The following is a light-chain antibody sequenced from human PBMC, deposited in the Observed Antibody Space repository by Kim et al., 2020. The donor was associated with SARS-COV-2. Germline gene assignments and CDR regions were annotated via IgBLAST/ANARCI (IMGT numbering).Light chain of an antibody. J-gene: IGLJ3*02. CDR3: ISHIGSSTWV. CDR2: DVS. CDR1: STDIGTSNF. V-gene: IGLV2-14*04. Sequence: GQSITLSCTGASTDIGTSNFVSWSQQHPGEAPKRLIDDVSKRPSGVSERFSGSKSGNTASLTISGLQAEDEADYFCISHIGSSTWVFGGGTQLTVL.